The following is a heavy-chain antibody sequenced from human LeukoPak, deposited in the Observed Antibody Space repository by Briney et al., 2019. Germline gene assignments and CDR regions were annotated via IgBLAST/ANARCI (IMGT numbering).Heavy chain of an antibody. Sequence: SETLSLTCTVSGGSISGYYWSWIRQPPGKGLEWIGYIIYSGTTNYNPSLKSRVTISVDTSQNQFSLKLTSVTAADTAVYYCARAVVLYYFDYWGQGTLVTVSS. CDR3: ARAVVLYYFDY. J-gene: IGHJ4*02. CDR2: IIYSGTT. V-gene: IGHV4-59*01. CDR1: GGSISGYY. D-gene: IGHD3-22*01.